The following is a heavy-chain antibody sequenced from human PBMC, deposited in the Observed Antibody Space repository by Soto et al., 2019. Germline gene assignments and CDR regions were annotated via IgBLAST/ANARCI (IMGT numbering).Heavy chain of an antibody. CDR2: IYYTGST. Sequence: SETLSLTCTVSGGSLSRYYWSWIRQPPGEGLEYIGYIYYTGSTNYNPSLKSRVTISVDTSKNQFSLKLSSVTAADTAVYYCARDWAAAGPFDYWGQGTLVTVSS. CDR3: ARDWAAAGPFDY. CDR1: GGSLSRYY. V-gene: IGHV4-59*12. J-gene: IGHJ4*02. D-gene: IGHD6-13*01.